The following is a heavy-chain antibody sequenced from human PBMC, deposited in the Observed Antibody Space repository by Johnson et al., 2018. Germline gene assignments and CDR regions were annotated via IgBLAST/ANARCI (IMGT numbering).Heavy chain of an antibody. D-gene: IGHD6-19*01. CDR3: AKGTAEQWLVFAFDI. J-gene: IGHJ3*02. CDR1: GFTFSSYG. CDR2: ISYDGSNK. V-gene: IGHV3-30*18. Sequence: VQLVESGGGVVQXGRSXRLXCAASGFTFSSYGMHWVRQAPGKGLEWVAVISYDGSNKYYADSVKGRFTLSRDNSKNTMYLQRNSLRAEETAVYYCAKGTAEQWLVFAFDIWGQGTMVTVSS.